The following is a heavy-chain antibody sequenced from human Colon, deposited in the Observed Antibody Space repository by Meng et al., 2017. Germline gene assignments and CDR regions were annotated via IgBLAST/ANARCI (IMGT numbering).Heavy chain of an antibody. Sequence: GESLKISCAASGFTFSSYSMHWVRQAPGKGLEWVALIYNDGSNKKSADSVKGRFTISRDDSKNTMYLQMNSLRAYDTAVYYCARVLGERKGADEAFDIWGQGTMVTVSS. CDR3: ARVLGERKGADEAFDI. CDR2: IYNDGSNK. V-gene: IGHV3-30*04. CDR1: GFTFSSYS. D-gene: IGHD3-16*01. J-gene: IGHJ3*02.